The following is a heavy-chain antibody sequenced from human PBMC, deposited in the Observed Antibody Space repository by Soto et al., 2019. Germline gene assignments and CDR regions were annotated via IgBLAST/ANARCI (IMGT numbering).Heavy chain of an antibody. Sequence: QVRLVQSGPEVKKPEASVKVSCKASGYTFSSSAISWGRQAPGQGPEWMGWISSSGVTNYAQNFQGRVTLTVDSSTTTAYMEVRSLSSADTAIYYWARDHGGYGTFDYWGQGTLVTVSS. CDR3: ARDHGGYGTFDY. CDR1: GYTFSSSA. J-gene: IGHJ4*02. CDR2: ISSSGVT. V-gene: IGHV1-18*04. D-gene: IGHD5-12*01.